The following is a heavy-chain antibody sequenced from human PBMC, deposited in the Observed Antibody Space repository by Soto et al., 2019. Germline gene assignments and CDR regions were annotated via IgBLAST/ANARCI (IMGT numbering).Heavy chain of an antibody. CDR1: GFTCSSYA. V-gene: IGHV3-23*01. CDR3: AKAQEGIVGATNGS. Sequence: EVQLFESGGGLVQPGGSLRLSCAASGFTCSSYAMSWVRQAPGKGLEWVSALSGSGGSTYYADSVKGRFTISRDNSKNTLYLQMNSLRAEDTAVSYCAKAQEGIVGATNGSWGQGTLVTVSS. CDR2: LSGSGGST. J-gene: IGHJ5*02. D-gene: IGHD1-26*01.